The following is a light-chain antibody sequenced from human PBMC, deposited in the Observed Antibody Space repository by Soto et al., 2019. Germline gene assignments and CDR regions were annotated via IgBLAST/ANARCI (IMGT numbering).Light chain of an antibody. CDR1: QSISSNF. CDR2: SAS. V-gene: IGKV3D-20*02. Sequence: EIVLTQSPGTLSLSPGEGATLSCRASQSISSNFLAWYQQKRGQAPRLLIYSASRGATGFPARFSGSGSGTDFTLTISSLEPEDFAIYYCQQRQYWPPITFGQGTRLEI. CDR3: QQRQYWPPIT. J-gene: IGKJ5*01.